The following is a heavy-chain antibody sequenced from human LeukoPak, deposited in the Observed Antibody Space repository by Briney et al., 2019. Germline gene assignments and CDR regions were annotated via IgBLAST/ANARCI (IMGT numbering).Heavy chain of an antibody. Sequence: GGSLRLSCAASGFTFSIYAIHWVRQAPGKGLEWVAVISHDGSTKYYADSVRGRFTISRDNSKNTLYLQMDSLGAEDTAVYYCARAVVGKEDLGYWGQGTLVTVSS. CDR3: ARAVVGKEDLGY. V-gene: IGHV3-30*04. CDR2: ISHDGSTK. D-gene: IGHD6-19*01. CDR1: GFTFSIYA. J-gene: IGHJ1*01.